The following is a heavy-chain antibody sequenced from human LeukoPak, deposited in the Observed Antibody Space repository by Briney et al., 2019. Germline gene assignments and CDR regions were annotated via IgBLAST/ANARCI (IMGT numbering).Heavy chain of an antibody. D-gene: IGHD2-2*01. CDR3: AKDRGIGQLLPDYHYYMDV. CDR1: GFTFSTYG. V-gene: IGHV3-30*02. Sequence: GGSLRLSCAASGFTFSTYGMHWVRQAPGKGLEWVAFIRYDGSNKYYGDSVKGRFTISRDNSKNTLYLQMNSLRAEDTGVYYCAKDRGIGQLLPDYHYYMDVWGKGTTVTVSS. CDR2: IRYDGSNK. J-gene: IGHJ6*03.